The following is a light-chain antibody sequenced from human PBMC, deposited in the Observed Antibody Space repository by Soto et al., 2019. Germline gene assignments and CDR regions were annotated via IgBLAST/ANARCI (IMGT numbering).Light chain of an antibody. CDR3: QQYGSSPRT. CDR1: QSVSNNY. V-gene: IGKV3-20*01. CDR2: GAS. Sequence: EIVLTQYPGTLAVSAAERSTRCFISSQSVSNNYLAWYQQKPGQAPRLLIYGASNRATGIPDRFSGSGSGTDFTLTISRLEPEDFAVYYCQQYGSSPRTFGQGTKVDIK. J-gene: IGKJ1*01.